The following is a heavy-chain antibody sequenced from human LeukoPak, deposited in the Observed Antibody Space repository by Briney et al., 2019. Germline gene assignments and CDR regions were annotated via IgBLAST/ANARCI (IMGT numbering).Heavy chain of an antibody. D-gene: IGHD6-19*01. CDR2: INPSGGST. Sequence: GASVKVSCKASGYTFTSYYVHWVRQAPGQGLEWMGIINPSGGSTSYAQKFQGRVTMTRDTSTSTVYMELSSLRSEDAAVYYCARDLTRMYSSGWSGGYWGQGTLVTVSS. V-gene: IGHV1-46*01. CDR3: ARDLTRMYSSGWSGGY. J-gene: IGHJ4*02. CDR1: GYTFTSYY.